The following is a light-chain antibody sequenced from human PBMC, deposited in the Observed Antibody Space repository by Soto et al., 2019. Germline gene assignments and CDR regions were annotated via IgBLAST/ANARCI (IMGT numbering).Light chain of an antibody. CDR2: KAS. CDR3: QQYESFPRT. CDR1: QRSNNW. V-gene: IGKV1-5*03. Sequence: DIPMNQSPSTLSASVGDRVTITCRASQRSNNWLAWYQQKPGKAPKLFIFKASTLESGVPSRFSGSGSGTEFTLSISSLQPDDFATYFCQQYESFPRTFGQVTKVEIK. J-gene: IGKJ1*01.